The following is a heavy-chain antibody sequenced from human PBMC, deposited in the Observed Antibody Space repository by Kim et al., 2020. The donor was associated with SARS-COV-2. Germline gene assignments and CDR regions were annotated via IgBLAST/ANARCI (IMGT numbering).Heavy chain of an antibody. D-gene: IGHD3-22*01. Sequence: ANIKQDGSEKYYVDSVKGRFTISRDNAKNSLYLQMNSLRAEDTAVYYCAREEKTYYYDSSGYYEYYFDYWGQGTLVTVSS. J-gene: IGHJ4*02. V-gene: IGHV3-7*01. CDR2: IKQDGSEK. CDR3: AREEKTYYYDSSGYYEYYFDY.